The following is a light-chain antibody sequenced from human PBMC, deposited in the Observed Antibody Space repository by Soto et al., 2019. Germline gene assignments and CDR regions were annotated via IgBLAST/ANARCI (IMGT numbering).Light chain of an antibody. Sequence: EIVMTQSPATLSVSPGGRATLSCRASQSVSSNLAWYRQRPGQAPRLLIYGASTRATGIPARFSGSGSGTEFTLTISSLLSEDSAVYYCQQYHHWPPLTFGGGTKVEIK. J-gene: IGKJ4*01. V-gene: IGKV3D-15*01. CDR1: QSVSSN. CDR3: QQYHHWPPLT. CDR2: GAS.